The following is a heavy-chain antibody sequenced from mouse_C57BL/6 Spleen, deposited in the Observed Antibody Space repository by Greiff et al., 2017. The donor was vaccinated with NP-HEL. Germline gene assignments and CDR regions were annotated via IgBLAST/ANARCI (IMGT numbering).Heavy chain of an antibody. D-gene: IGHD2-2*01. V-gene: IGHV1-54*01. CDR1: GYAFTNYL. CDR3: ARGGVTTRFAY. Sequence: VMLVESGAELVRPGTSVKVSCKASGYAFTNYLIEWVKQRPGQGLEWIGVINPGSGGTNYNEKFKGKATLTADKSSSTAYMQLSSLTSEDSAVYFCARGGVTTRFAYWGQGTLVTVSA. J-gene: IGHJ3*01. CDR2: INPGSGGT.